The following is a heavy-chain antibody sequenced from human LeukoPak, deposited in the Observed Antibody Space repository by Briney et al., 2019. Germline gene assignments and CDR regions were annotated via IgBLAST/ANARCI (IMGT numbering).Heavy chain of an antibody. CDR1: GFTVSSNY. V-gene: IGHV3-66*02. D-gene: IGHD1-26*01. CDR3: AGDSGPDAFDI. Sequence: GGSLRLSCAASGFTVSSNYMSWVRQAPGKGLEGVSVIYSGGSTYYADSVKGRFTISRDNSKNTLYLQMNSLRAEDTAVYYCAGDSGPDAFDIWGQGTMVTVSS. CDR2: IYSGGST. J-gene: IGHJ3*02.